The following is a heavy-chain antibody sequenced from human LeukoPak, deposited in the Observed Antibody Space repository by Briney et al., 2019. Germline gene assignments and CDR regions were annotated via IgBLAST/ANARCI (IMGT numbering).Heavy chain of an antibody. J-gene: IGHJ6*02. D-gene: IGHD1-26*01. Sequence: GRSLRLSCAASVFTFSSYGMHWVRQAPGKGREWGAIISYDGSNEYYADSVKGRLTISRDNSKNTLYMQMNSLRTEDTAVYYCAKEGGSYYDYYYGMDVWGQGTTVTVSS. CDR3: AKEGGSYYDYYYGMDV. CDR1: VFTFSSYG. V-gene: IGHV3-30*18. CDR2: ISYDGSNE.